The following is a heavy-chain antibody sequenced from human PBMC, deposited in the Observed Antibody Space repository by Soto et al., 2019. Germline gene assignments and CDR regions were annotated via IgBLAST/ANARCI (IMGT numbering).Heavy chain of an antibody. CDR2: INHSGST. Sequence: QVQLQQWGAGLLKPSETLSLTCAVYGGSFSGYYWTWIRQPPGTGLEWIGEINHSGSTNYNPSPQSGVPISVVTSKHPSSLNLTSVTAAVTAVYYCARDKITGLFDYWGQGTLVTVSS. CDR3: ARDKITGLFDY. D-gene: IGHD2-8*02. CDR1: GGSFSGYY. J-gene: IGHJ4*02. V-gene: IGHV4-34*01.